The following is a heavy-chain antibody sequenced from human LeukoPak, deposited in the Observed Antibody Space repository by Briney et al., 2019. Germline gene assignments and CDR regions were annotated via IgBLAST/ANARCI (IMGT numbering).Heavy chain of an antibody. CDR3: AKDLAYYYDSSGYYRGYYGMDV. V-gene: IGHV3-9*01. J-gene: IGHJ6*02. D-gene: IGHD3-22*01. CDR2: ISWNSGSI. CDR1: GFTFDDYA. Sequence: GGSLRLSCAASGFTFDDYAMHWVRHAPGKGLEWVSGISWNSGSIGYADSVKGRFTISRDNAKNSLYLQMNSLRAEDTALHYCAKDLAYYYDSSGYYRGYYGMDVWGQGTTVTVSS.